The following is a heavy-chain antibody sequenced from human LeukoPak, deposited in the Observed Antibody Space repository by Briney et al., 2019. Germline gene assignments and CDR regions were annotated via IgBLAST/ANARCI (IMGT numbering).Heavy chain of an antibody. CDR2: ISSSSSDI. Sequence: GGSLRLSCAASGFTFSSYSMNWVRQAPGKGLEWVSSISSSSSDIYYADSEKCRFTISRDNAKNSLYLQMNSLRAEDTAVYYCARAPVSGSYHFDYWGQGTLVTVSS. CDR3: ARAPVSGSYHFDY. CDR1: GFTFSSYS. V-gene: IGHV3-21*01. D-gene: IGHD1-26*01. J-gene: IGHJ4*02.